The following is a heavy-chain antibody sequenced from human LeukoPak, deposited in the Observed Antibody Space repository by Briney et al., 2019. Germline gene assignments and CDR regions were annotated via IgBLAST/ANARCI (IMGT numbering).Heavy chain of an antibody. CDR3: TRTLKGGYFDY. J-gene: IGHJ4*02. D-gene: IGHD2-8*01. CDR1: GFTFNSAW. CDR2: IKTNTDGGTT. Sequence: GGSLRLSCAASGFTFNSAWMNWVRQAPGMGLEWVGRIKTNTDGGTTDYAAPMKGRFAISWDDSENTLYLQMNSLKTEDTAVYYCTRTLKGGYFDYWGQGTLVTVSS. V-gene: IGHV3-15*07.